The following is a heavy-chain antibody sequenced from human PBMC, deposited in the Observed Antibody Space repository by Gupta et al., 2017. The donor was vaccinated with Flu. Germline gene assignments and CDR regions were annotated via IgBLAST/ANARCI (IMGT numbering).Heavy chain of an antibody. V-gene: IGHV4-34*01. D-gene: IGHD4-17*01. CDR1: GGSFSGYY. Sequence: QVQLQQWGAGLLKPSETLSLTCAVYGGSFSGYYWSWIRQPPGKGLEWIGEINHSGSTNYNPSLKSRVTISVDTSKNQFSLKLSSVTAADTAVYYCARGRDRGYGDYAPYYYYGMDVWGQGTTVTVSS. CDR3: ARGRDRGYGDYAPYYYYGMDV. J-gene: IGHJ6*02. CDR2: INHSGST.